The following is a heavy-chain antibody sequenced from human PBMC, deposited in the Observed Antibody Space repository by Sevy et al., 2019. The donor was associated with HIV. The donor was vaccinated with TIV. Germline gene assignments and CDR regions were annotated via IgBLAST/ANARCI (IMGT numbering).Heavy chain of an antibody. D-gene: IGHD3-22*01. J-gene: IGHJ4*02. Sequence: LRLSCAASGFTFSRYWMSWVRQAPGKGLEWVANIKQDGSETYYVDSVKGRFTISRDNAKNSLYLQMNSLRAEDTAVYYCARLKDDSSGYTFGYWGQGTLVTVSS. CDR3: ARLKDDSSGYTFGY. V-gene: IGHV3-7*03. CDR2: IKQDGSET. CDR1: GFTFSRYW.